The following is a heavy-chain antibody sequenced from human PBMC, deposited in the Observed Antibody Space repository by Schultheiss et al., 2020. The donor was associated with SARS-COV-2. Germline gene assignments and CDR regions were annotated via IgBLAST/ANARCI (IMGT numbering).Heavy chain of an antibody. J-gene: IGHJ5*02. D-gene: IGHD3-3*01. CDR2: IYYSGST. Sequence: SETLSLTCTVSGGSISSSSYYWGWIRQHPGKGLEWIGYIYYSGSTYYNPSLKSRVTISVDTSKNQFSLKLSSVTAADTAVYYCAREYYDFWSGTLSPMYNWFDPWGQGTLVTVSS. V-gene: IGHV4-31*03. CDR1: GGSISSSSYY. CDR3: AREYYDFWSGTLSPMYNWFDP.